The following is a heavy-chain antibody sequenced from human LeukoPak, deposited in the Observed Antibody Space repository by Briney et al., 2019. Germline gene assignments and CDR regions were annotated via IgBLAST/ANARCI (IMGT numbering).Heavy chain of an antibody. Sequence: GGSPRLSCAASGFTFSSYAMSWVRQAPGKGLEWVSAISGSGGSTYYADSVKGRFTISRDNSKNTLYLQMNSLRAEDTAAYYCAKDSRYSGSSSDYWGQGTLVTVSS. V-gene: IGHV3-23*01. CDR2: ISGSGGST. CDR1: GFTFSSYA. CDR3: AKDSRYSGSSSDY. D-gene: IGHD1-26*01. J-gene: IGHJ4*02.